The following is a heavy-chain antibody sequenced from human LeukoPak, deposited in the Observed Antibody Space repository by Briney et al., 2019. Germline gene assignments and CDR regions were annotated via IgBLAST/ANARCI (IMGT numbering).Heavy chain of an antibody. Sequence: GGSLRLSCAASGFTFSSYGMSWVRQAPGKGLEWVSAISGSGGSTYYADSVKGRFTISRDNSKDTLYPQMNSLRAEDTAVYYCAKEGYDSSGYYYDFLDYWGQGTLVTVSS. CDR2: ISGSGGST. V-gene: IGHV3-23*01. CDR3: AKEGYDSSGYYYDFLDY. J-gene: IGHJ4*02. D-gene: IGHD3-22*01. CDR1: GFTFSSYG.